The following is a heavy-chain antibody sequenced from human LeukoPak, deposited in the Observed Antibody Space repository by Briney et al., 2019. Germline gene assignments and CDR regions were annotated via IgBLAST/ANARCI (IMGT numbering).Heavy chain of an antibody. CDR1: GNSLNNYH. J-gene: IGHJ4*02. Sequence: ASVKVSCKASGNSLNNYHMHWVRQAPGQWLEWLGIIRPGGDGPSYAQKFQGRVTMTRDMSASTVYMELSSLTSDDTAVYYCGRDPTYRNYFDSWGQGTLVTVSS. V-gene: IGHV1-46*02. D-gene: IGHD1-1*01. CDR3: GRDPTYRNYFDS. CDR2: IRPGGDGP.